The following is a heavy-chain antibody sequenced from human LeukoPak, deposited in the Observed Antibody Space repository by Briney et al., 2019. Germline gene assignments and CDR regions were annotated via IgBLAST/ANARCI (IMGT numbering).Heavy chain of an antibody. CDR2: ISAYNGNT. V-gene: IGHV1-18*01. J-gene: IGHJ5*02. Sequence: GASVKVSCKTSGYTFISYGISWVRQAPGQGLEWVGWISAYNGNTDYAQKLQGRVTMTTDTSATTAYMELRSLRSDDTAVYYCARDRVDNVVVVVASTSDWFDPWGQGTLVTVSS. D-gene: IGHD2-15*01. CDR3: ARDRVDNVVVVVASTSDWFDP. CDR1: GYTFISYG.